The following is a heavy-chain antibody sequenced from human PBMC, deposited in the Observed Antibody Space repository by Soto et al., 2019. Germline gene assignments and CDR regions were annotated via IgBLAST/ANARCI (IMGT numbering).Heavy chain of an antibody. CDR1: GFTFSSYA. CDR3: ASSAKIVVVTRYGMDV. D-gene: IGHD3-22*01. CDR2: ISYDGSNK. V-gene: IGHV3-30-3*01. J-gene: IGHJ6*02. Sequence: GGSLRLSCAASGFTFSSYAMHWVRLAPGKGLEWVAVISYDGSNKYDADSVKGRFTISRDNSKNTLYLQMNSLRAEDTAVYYCASSAKIVVVTRYGMDVWGQATTVTVS.